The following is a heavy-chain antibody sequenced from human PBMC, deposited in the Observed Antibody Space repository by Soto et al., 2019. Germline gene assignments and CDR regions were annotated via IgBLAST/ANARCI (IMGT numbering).Heavy chain of an antibody. CDR2: ISAYNGNT. CDR3: ARDWDIVVVVAAKRTGLFDY. Sequence: ASVKVSCKASGYTFTSYGINWVRQAPGQGLEWMGWISAYNGNTNYAQKLQGRVTMTTDTSTSTAYMELRSLRSDDTAVYYCARDWDIVVVVAAKRTGLFDYSGQETLGIVYS. J-gene: IGHJ4*02. V-gene: IGHV1-18*01. D-gene: IGHD2-15*01. CDR1: GYTFTSYG.